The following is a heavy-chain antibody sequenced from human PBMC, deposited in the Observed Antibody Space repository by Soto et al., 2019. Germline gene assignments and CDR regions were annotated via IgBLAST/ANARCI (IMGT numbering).Heavy chain of an antibody. J-gene: IGHJ4*02. D-gene: IGHD2-8*02. Sequence: WGSMRLSCAASGLLFMNYATTFFVHSQGKGLEWVSAITGSGDSAYYADAVKGRFTISRDNSNNTLSLQMNSLRADDTAVYYCTTVLTGEQFYPSDSWGQGTLVNVSS. CDR3: TTVLTGEQFYPSDS. CDR2: ITGSGDSA. V-gene: IGHV3-23*01. CDR1: GLLFMNYA.